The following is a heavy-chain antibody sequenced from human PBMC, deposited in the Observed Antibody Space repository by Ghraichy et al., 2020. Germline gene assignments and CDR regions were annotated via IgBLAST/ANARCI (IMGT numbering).Heavy chain of an antibody. CDR2: ISYDGSNK. Sequence: GGSLRLSCAASGFTFSSYAMHWVRQAPGKGLEWVAVISYDGSNKYYADSVKGRFTISRDNSKNTLYLQMNSLRAEDTAVYYCARGCEVLRYFDWFSPFDYWGQGTLVTVSS. CDR3: ARGCEVLRYFDWFSPFDY. V-gene: IGHV3-30-3*01. CDR1: GFTFSSYA. D-gene: IGHD3-9*01. J-gene: IGHJ4*02.